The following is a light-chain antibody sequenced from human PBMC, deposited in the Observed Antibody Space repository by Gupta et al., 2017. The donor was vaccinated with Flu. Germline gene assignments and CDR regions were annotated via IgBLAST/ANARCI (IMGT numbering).Light chain of an antibody. CDR2: EVT. CDR1: SSDVGTYNF. Sequence: QTALTQPTSVSGSPGQSITISCTGTSSDVGTYNFVSWYQQHPGKAPKLMIYEVTKRPSGVSNRFSASKSGNTASLTISGLQAEDEADYYCCSYAGSSYVFGTGTKVTVL. V-gene: IGLV2-23*02. CDR3: CSYAGSSYV. J-gene: IGLJ1*01.